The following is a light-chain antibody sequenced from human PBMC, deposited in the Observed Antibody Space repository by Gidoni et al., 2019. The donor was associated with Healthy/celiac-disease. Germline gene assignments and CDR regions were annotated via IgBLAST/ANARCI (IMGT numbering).Light chain of an antibody. CDR3: QQYNNWTPYT. CDR1: QSVSSN. Sequence: EIVMTQSPATLSVSPGERATLSCRASQSVSSNLAWSQQKPGQAPRLLLYGASTRATGIPARCSGSGSGTEVTLTISSLQSEDFAVYYCQQYNNWTPYTFGQGTKLEIK. J-gene: IGKJ2*01. V-gene: IGKV3-15*01. CDR2: GAS.